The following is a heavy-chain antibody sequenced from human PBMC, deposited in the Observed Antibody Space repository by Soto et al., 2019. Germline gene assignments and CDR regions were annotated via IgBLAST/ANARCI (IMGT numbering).Heavy chain of an antibody. D-gene: IGHD3-3*01. CDR3: ARAPSITIFGVVIDDYYCYGMDV. CDR1: GDSVSSNSAA. CDR2: TYYRSKWYN. J-gene: IGHJ6*02. V-gene: IGHV6-1*01. Sequence: SQTLSLTCAISGDSVSSNSAAWNWIRQSPSRGLEWLGRTYYRSKWYNDYAVSVKSRITINPDTSKNQFSLQLNSVTPEDTAVYYCARAPSITIFGVVIDDYYCYGMDVWGQGTTVTVSS.